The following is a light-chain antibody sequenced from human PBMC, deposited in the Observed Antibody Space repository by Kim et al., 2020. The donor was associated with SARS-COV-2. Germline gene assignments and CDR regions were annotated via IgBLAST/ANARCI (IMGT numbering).Light chain of an antibody. J-gene: IGLJ3*02. CDR1: NIRRKS. CDR3: QVWDSRNEHAV. CDR2: YDA. Sequence: SYELTQPPSVSQAPGETARITCEGDNIRRKSVHWYQQQPGQAPVLVMFYDAERPSGTPERFSGSNSGSAAALTINRLEAGDEADYYCQVWDSRNEHAVFGGGTQLTVL. V-gene: IGLV3-21*04.